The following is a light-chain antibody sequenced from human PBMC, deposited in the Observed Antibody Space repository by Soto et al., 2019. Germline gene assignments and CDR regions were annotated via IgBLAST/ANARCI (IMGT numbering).Light chain of an antibody. CDR3: QQLNDYPFT. CDR1: QGPASY. V-gene: IGKV1-9*01. Sequence: DVPLTQSPSFLSASVGDRVTITCRASQGPASYLAWYQQKPGKAPKLLIYAASTLQSGVPSRFSGSGSGTDFTLTISSLQPEDFATYYCQQLNDYPFTFGPGTKVDIK. CDR2: AAS. J-gene: IGKJ3*01.